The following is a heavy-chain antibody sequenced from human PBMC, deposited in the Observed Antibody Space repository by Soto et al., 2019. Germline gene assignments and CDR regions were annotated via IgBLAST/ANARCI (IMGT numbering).Heavy chain of an antibody. CDR3: AKSLDGNLDWFVP. Sequence: GGSLRLSCVGSGFSFSSYSMNWVRQAPGKGLEWVSSISRTSNYIYYPDSLRGRFTVSRDNAKNSLYLQMDSLRVEDTGVYYCAKSLDGNLDWFVPWGQGTVVTSPQ. CDR2: ISRTSNYI. D-gene: IGHD3-10*01. CDR1: GFSFSSYS. V-gene: IGHV3-21*06. J-gene: IGHJ5*02.